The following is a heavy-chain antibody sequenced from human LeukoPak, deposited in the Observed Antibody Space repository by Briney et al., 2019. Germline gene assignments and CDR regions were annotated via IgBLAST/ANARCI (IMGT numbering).Heavy chain of an antibody. CDR2: SRNRAKSYTT. CDR1: GFTFSDHY. CDR3: SRDATGDH. Sequence: GGSLRLSCAVSGFTFSDHYMDWVRQAPGKGLEWVGRSRNRAKSYTTDYAASVKGGFTISRDDSKSTLYLQMNSLETEDTAVYYCSRDATGDHWGQGTRLSVSS. J-gene: IGHJ4*02. V-gene: IGHV3-72*01.